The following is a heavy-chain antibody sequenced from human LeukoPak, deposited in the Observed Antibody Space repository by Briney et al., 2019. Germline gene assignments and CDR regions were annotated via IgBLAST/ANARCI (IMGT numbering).Heavy chain of an antibody. V-gene: IGHV1-69*02. J-gene: IGHJ3*02. Sequence: SVRVSCKASGGTFSSYTISWVRQAPGQGLEWMGRIIPILGIANYAQKFQGRVTIAADKSTSTAYMELSSLRSEDTAVYYCARSRFLEWLLPNDAFDIWGQGTMVTVSS. CDR3: ARSRFLEWLLPNDAFDI. CDR2: IIPILGIA. D-gene: IGHD3-3*01. CDR1: GGTFSSYT.